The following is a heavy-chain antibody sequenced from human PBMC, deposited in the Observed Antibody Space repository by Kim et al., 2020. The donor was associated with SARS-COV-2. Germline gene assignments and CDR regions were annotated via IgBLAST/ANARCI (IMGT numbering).Heavy chain of an antibody. J-gene: IGHJ5*02. Sequence: ASVKVSCKASGYTFTSYGISWVQQAPGQGLEWMGWISAYNGNTNYAQKLQGRVTMTTDTSTSTAYMELRSLRSDDTAVYYCARDRGLGSSSSWFDPWGQGTLVTVSS. V-gene: IGHV1-18*01. CDR1: GYTFTSYG. CDR3: ARDRGLGSSSSWFDP. D-gene: IGHD2-2*01. CDR2: ISAYNGNT.